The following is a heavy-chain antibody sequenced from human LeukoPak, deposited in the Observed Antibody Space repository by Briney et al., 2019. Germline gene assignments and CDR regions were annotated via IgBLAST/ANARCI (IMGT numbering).Heavy chain of an antibody. CDR2: ISSGGSTV. D-gene: IGHD3/OR15-3a*01. CDR1: GFTFRDHY. CDR3: ARKRMDSDAFDI. J-gene: IGHJ3*02. Sequence: GGSLRLSCAASGFTFRDHYMSWIRRAPGKGLEWVSNISSGGSTVYYADSVKGRFTNSRDNANNSLSLQMNSLRAEDTAVYYCARKRMDSDAFDIWGQGTMVTVSS. V-gene: IGHV3-11*01.